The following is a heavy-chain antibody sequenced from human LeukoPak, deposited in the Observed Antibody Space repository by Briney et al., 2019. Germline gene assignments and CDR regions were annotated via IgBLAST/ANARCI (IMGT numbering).Heavy chain of an antibody. CDR1: GFTFSSYA. J-gene: IGHJ5*02. CDR2: ISYDGSNK. V-gene: IGHV3-30-3*01. CDR3: ASLGFYTWFDP. Sequence: PGGSLRLSCAASGFTFSSYAMHWVRQTPGKGLEWVAVISYDGSNKFYADSVKGRFTISRDNSKNTLHLQMNNLRAEDTAVYYCASLGFYTWFDPWGQGTLVTVSS. D-gene: IGHD3-10*01.